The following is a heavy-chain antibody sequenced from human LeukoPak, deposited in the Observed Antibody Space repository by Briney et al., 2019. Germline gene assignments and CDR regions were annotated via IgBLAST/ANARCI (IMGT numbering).Heavy chain of an antibody. CDR1: GGSISSSNW. CDR3: ARVQNGDYDSGWFDP. J-gene: IGHJ5*02. V-gene: IGHV4-4*02. D-gene: IGHD4-17*01. CDR2: IYHSGST. Sequence: TSGTLSLTCAVSGGSISSSNWWSWVRQPPGKGLEWIGEIYHSGSTNYNPSLKSRVTISVDKSKNQFSLKLSSVTAADTAVYYCARVQNGDYDSGWFDPWGQGTLVTVSS.